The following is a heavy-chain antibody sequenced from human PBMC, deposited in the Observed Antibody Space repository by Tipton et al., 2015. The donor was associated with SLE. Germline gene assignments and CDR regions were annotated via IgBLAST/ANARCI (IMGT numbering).Heavy chain of an antibody. J-gene: IGHJ4*02. D-gene: IGHD2-15*01. CDR3: ARGAGSSGDFDY. CDR1: GFTFSSYS. V-gene: IGHV3-21*01. CDR2: ISSSSSYI. Sequence: SLRLSCAASGFTFSSYSMNWVRQAPGKGLEWVSSISSSSSYIYYADSVKGRFTISRDNAKNSLYLQMNSLKAEDTAVYYCARGAGSSGDFDYWGQGTLVTVSS.